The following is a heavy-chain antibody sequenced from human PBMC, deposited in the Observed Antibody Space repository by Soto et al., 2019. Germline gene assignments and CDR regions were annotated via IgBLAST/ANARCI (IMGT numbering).Heavy chain of an antibody. CDR1: GGSISSSSYY. CDR2: IYYSGST. CDR3: ARHPDHYVHGAFDI. J-gene: IGHJ3*02. Sequence: SETLSLTCTVSGGSISSSSYYWGWIRQPPGKGLEWIGSIYYSGSTYYNPSLKSRVTISVDTSKNQFSLKLSSVTAADTAVYYCARHPDHYVHGAFDIWGQGTMVTVSS. V-gene: IGHV4-39*01. D-gene: IGHD3-16*01.